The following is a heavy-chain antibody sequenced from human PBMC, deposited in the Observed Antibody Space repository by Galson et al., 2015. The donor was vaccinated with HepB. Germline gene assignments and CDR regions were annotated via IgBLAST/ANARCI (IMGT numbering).Heavy chain of an antibody. CDR2: IIPIFGTA. V-gene: IGHV1-69*13. CDR1: GGTFSSYA. J-gene: IGHJ4*02. D-gene: IGHD2-2*02. Sequence: SVKVSCKASGGTFSSYAISWVRQAPGQGLEWMGGIIPIFGTANYAQKFQGRVTITADESTSTAYMELSSLRSEDTAVYYCALADIVVVPAAILPGSQRYYFDCWGQGTLVTVSS. CDR3: ALADIVVVPAAILPGSQRYYFDC.